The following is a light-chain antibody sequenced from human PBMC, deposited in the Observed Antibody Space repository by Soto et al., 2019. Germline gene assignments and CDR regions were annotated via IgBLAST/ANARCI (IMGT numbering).Light chain of an antibody. V-gene: IGKV3D-20*02. J-gene: IGKJ1*01. CDR2: DAS. CDR3: QQRSNWPWT. CDR1: QSVSSNY. Sequence: EIVLPPAPATLSLSPGERATLSCGASQSVSSNYLAWYQQTPGLAPRLVIYDASNRATGIPARFSGSRSGTDFTLTFSSLEPEEFAVDYGQQRSNWPWTVGQGTKGEIK.